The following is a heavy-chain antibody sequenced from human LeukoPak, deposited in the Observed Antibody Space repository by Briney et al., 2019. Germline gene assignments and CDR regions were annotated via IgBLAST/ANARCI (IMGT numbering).Heavy chain of an antibody. CDR2: ISGSGGST. CDR1: GFTFSSYA. Sequence: PGGSLRLSCAASGFTFSSYAMSWVRQAPGKGLEWVSAISGSGGSTYYADSVKGRFTISRDNSKNTLYLQMNSLRAEDTAVYYCARDYYGSGSYYVNFDYWGQGTLVTVSS. CDR3: ARDYYGSGSYYVNFDY. V-gene: IGHV3-23*01. J-gene: IGHJ4*02. D-gene: IGHD3-10*01.